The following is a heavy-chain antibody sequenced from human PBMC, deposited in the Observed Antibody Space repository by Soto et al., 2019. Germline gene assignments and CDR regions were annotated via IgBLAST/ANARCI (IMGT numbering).Heavy chain of an antibody. V-gene: IGHV3-15*01. CDR3: GTLRALVIPGTFDC. CDR2: IKSKTHGGTT. J-gene: IGHJ4*02. CDR1: GFTFDNAW. D-gene: IGHD1-26*01. Sequence: PGGSLRLSCAASGFTFDNAWMSWFRQAPRQGLEWVGRIKSKTHGGTTEYAAAVKGRFTISRADSKNTLYLQMNSLKTEDTAVYSCGTLRALVIPGTFDCWGQGSLVTVSS.